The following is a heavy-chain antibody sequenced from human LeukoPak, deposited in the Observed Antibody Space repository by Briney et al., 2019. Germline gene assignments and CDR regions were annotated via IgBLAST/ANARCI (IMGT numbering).Heavy chain of an antibody. V-gene: IGHV3-23*01. CDR1: GFTFSSYA. J-gene: IGHJ4*02. CDR3: AAHYGDYAAFDY. Sequence: GGSLRLSCTASGFTFSSYAMSWVRQSPGEGLQWVSSISASGGSMYYRDSVEGRFTISRDNTKNTLYTQMYGLRAEDTAVYYCAAHYGDYAAFDYWGQGTKVTASS. CDR2: ISASGGSM. D-gene: IGHD4-17*01.